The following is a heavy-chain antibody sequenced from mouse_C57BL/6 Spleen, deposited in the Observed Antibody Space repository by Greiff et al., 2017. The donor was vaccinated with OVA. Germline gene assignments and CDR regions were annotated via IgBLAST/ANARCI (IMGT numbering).Heavy chain of an antibody. D-gene: IGHD2-4*01. J-gene: IGHJ3*01. Sequence: EVKVEESGGGLVQPGGSLSLSCAASGFTFTDYYMSWVRQPPGKALEWLGFIRNKANGYTTEYSASVKGRFTISRDNSQSILYLQMNALRAEDSATYYCARFYDYGFAYWGQGTLVTVSA. CDR1: GFTFTDYY. V-gene: IGHV7-3*01. CDR2: IRNKANGYTT. CDR3: ARFYDYGFAY.